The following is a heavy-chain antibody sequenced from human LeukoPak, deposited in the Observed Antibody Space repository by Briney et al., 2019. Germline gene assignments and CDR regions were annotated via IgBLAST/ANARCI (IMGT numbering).Heavy chain of an antibody. J-gene: IGHJ4*02. Sequence: GGSMRLSCAASGFTFSSYAMSWVRQAPGKGLEWVSAISGSGGSTYYADSVKGRFTISRDNSKNTLYLQMNSLRDEDTAVYYCAKDNKAGTYDYWGQGTLVTVSS. CDR1: GFTFSSYA. D-gene: IGHD1-1*01. CDR3: AKDNKAGTYDY. CDR2: ISGSGGST. V-gene: IGHV3-23*01.